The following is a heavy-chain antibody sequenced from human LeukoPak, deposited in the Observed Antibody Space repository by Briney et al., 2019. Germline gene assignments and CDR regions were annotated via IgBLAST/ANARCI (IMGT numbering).Heavy chain of an antibody. J-gene: IGHJ5*02. CDR3: AKATVRFDP. D-gene: IGHD4-11*01. CDR2: IYYSGST. CDR1: GRSISTYY. V-gene: IGHV4-59*08. Sequence: PSDSLSLTCTVSGRSISTYYWSWPRHPPGKGLEWLGYIYYSGSTKYNPSLKSRVTMSIDTSKNQFSVRLTSVTAADTAVYYCAKATVRFDPWGQGIRVTVSS.